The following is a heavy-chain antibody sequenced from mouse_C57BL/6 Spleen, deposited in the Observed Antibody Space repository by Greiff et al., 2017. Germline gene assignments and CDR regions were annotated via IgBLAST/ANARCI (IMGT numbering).Heavy chain of an antibody. Sequence: QVQLQQPGAELVMPGASVKLSCKASGYTFTSYWMHWVKQRPGQGLEWIGEIDPSDSYTNYNQKFKGKSTMTVDKSSSTAYMQLMSLTSEDSAVYYCASDSPMYDWGQGTTVTVSS. D-gene: IGHD6-1*01. V-gene: IGHV1-69*01. CDR1: GYTFTSYW. J-gene: IGHJ4*01. CDR3: ASDSPMYD. CDR2: IDPSDSYT.